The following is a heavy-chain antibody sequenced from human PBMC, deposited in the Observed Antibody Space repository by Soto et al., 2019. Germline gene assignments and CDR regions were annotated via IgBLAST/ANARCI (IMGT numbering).Heavy chain of an antibody. Sequence: NPSETLSLTCSVYGGSSRAYHWSWIRQSPGEGLEWIGEFSYSGSLNYNPSLKRRVAVSLDTSTDHFSLTVTSVTAADTGVYFCAGGPRYWSFALWGRGTLVTVSS. CDR3: AGGPRYWSFAL. D-gene: IGHD1-20*01. V-gene: IGHV4-34*01. CDR2: FSYSGSL. CDR1: GGSSRAYH. J-gene: IGHJ2*01.